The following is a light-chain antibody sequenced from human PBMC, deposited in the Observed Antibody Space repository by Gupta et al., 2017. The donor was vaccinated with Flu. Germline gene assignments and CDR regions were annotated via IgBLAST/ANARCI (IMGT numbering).Light chain of an antibody. CDR3: RKGAHGPWA. J-gene: IGKJ1*01. Sequence: DVVMTQSPLSLPVTLGQPASISCRSSQGLVYSDGNTYLHWFQQRPGQSPRRLIYLFSHRDSGVPDRFSGSGSGTDFTRKISRVEAEDVGVYSCRKGAHGPWAFGQGTKVEIK. CDR2: LFS. V-gene: IGKV2-30*01. CDR1: QGLVYSDGNTY.